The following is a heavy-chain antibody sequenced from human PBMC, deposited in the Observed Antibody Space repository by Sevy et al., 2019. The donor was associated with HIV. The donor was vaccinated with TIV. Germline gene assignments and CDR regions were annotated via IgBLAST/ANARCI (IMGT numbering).Heavy chain of an antibody. J-gene: IGHJ4*02. CDR1: GFIFSSYA. CDR3: AGGFWSGFDY. D-gene: IGHD3-3*01. CDR2: ISGHGGST. Sequence: GGSLRLSCAASGFIFSSYAMSWVRQAPRKGLEWVSTISGHGGSTYYADSVKGRFTISRDNSKNTLDLQMNSLRAEDTAVYYCAGGFWSGFDYWGQGTLVTVSS. V-gene: IGHV3-23*01.